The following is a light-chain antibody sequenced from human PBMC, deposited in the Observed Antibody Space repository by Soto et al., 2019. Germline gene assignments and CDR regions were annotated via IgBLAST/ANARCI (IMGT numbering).Light chain of an antibody. Sequence: QSALTQPASVSGSPGQSITISCSGTSRDIGAYNLVSWYQQPPGKAPKLLIYEVRNRPSGISYRFSGSKSGTTASLTISSRLPEDEADYYCSTYTARSTLVFGGGTQLTVL. V-gene: IGLV2-14*01. J-gene: IGLJ2*01. CDR2: EVR. CDR3: STYTARSTLV. CDR1: SRDIGAYNL.